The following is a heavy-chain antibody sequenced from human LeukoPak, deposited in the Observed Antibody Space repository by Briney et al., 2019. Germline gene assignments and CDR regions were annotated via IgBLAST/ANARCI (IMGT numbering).Heavy chain of an antibody. CDR1: GFTFSSYG. D-gene: IGHD6-13*01. CDR2: IRYDGSNK. V-gene: IGHV3-30*02. Sequence: GGSLRLSCAASGFTFSSYGMHWVRQAPGKGLEWVAFIRYDGSNKYYADSVKGRFTISRDNSRNTLYLQMNSLRAEDTAVYYCAKGVANPTYSSSWYNWFDPWGQGTLVTVSS. CDR3: AKGVANPTYSSSWYNWFDP. J-gene: IGHJ5*02.